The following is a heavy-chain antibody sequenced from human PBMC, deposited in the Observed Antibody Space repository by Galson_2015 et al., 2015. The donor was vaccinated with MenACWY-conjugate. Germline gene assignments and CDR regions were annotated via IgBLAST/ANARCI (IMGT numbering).Heavy chain of an antibody. J-gene: IGHJ4*02. D-gene: IGHD2-21*02. Sequence: ETLSLTCAVYGGSFSGYYWSWIRQPPGKGLEWIGEINHSGSTNYNPSLKSRVTISVDTSKNQFSLKLSSVTAADTAVYFCAKGTAGFYYFDYWGQGTLVTVSS. CDR3: AKGTAGFYYFDY. V-gene: IGHV4-34*01. CDR2: INHSGST. CDR1: GGSFSGYY.